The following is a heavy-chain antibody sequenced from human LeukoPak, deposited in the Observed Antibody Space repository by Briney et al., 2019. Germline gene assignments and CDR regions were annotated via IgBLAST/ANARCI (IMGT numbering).Heavy chain of an antibody. D-gene: IGHD3-10*01. CDR3: ARDRRGSGSPSDY. J-gene: IGHJ4*02. Sequence: NPGGSLRLSCAASGFTFSSYSMNWVRQAPGKGLEWVSSISSSSSYIYYAGSVKGRFTISRDNAKNSLYLQMNSLRAEDTALYYCARDRRGSGSPSDYWGQGTLVTVSS. CDR2: ISSSSSYI. CDR1: GFTFSSYS. V-gene: IGHV3-21*04.